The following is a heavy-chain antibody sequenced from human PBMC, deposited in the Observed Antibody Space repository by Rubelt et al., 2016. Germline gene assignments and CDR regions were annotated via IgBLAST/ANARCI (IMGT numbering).Heavy chain of an antibody. J-gene: IGHJ4*02. D-gene: IGHD4-17*01. V-gene: IGHV4-4*07. CDR3: ARGDPDRGSRTVTLDY. Sequence: ESGPGLVKPSETLSLTCTVSGGSISSYYWSWIRQPAGKGLEWIGRIYTSGRTNYNPSLKSRVTMSVDTSKNQFSLKLSSLTAADTAVYYCARGDPDRGSRTVTLDYWGQGTLVTVSS. CDR2: IYTSGRT. CDR1: GGSISSYY.